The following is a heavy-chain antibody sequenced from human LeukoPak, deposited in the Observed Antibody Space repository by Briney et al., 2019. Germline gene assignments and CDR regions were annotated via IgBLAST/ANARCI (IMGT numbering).Heavy chain of an antibody. Sequence: GRSLRLSCAASGFTFSSYAMSWVRQAPGKGLEWVSAISGSGGSTYYADSVKGRFTISRDNSKNTLYLQMNSLRAEDTAVYYCAKDGVGLDWFDPWGQGTLVTVSS. CDR1: GFTFSSYA. CDR2: ISGSGGST. V-gene: IGHV3-23*01. D-gene: IGHD6-6*01. J-gene: IGHJ5*02. CDR3: AKDGVGLDWFDP.